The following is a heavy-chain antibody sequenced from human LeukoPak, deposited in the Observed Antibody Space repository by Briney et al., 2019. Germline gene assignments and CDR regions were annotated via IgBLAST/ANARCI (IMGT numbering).Heavy chain of an antibody. J-gene: IGHJ5*02. CDR2: ISGSGGST. Sequence: SGGSLRLSCAASGFTFSSYAMSWVRQAPGKGLEWVSAISGSGGSTYYADSVKGRFTISRDNSKNTLYLQMNSLRAEDTAVYYCAKDPRGPRGNWFDPWGQGTLVTVSS. CDR3: AKDPRGPRGNWFDP. V-gene: IGHV3-23*01. CDR1: GFTFSSYA.